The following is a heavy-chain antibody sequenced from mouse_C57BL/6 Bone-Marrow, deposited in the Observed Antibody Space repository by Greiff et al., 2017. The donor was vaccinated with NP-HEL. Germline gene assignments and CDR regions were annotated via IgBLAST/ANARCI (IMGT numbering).Heavy chain of an antibody. CDR2: IDPSDSYT. J-gene: IGHJ3*01. D-gene: IGHD1-1*01. Sequence: QVPLQQPGAELVMPAASVKLSCKASGYSFTSYWMHWVKQSPGQGLEWIGEIDPSDSYTNYNQKFMGKSTSTVDQSSSTAYMLLSGLTSETSADYCCGRWDYYYGRSPWGQGTLVTVSA. CDR3: GRWDYYYGRSP. CDR1: GYSFTSYW. V-gene: IGHV1-69*01.